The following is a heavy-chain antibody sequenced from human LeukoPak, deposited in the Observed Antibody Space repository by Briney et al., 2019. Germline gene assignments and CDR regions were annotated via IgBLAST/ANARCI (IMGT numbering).Heavy chain of an antibody. D-gene: IGHD3-22*01. CDR3: ARSRNSVYDSSGYSDY. Sequence: GESLKISCKSSGYTFSSHWIGWVRQMPGKGLEWMGIIYPGDSDTRYSPSFQGQVTISADKSISTAYLQWSSLKASDTAMYYCARSRNSVYDSSGYSDYWGQGTLVTVSS. CDR2: IYPGDSDT. J-gene: IGHJ4*02. V-gene: IGHV5-51*01. CDR1: GYTFSSHW.